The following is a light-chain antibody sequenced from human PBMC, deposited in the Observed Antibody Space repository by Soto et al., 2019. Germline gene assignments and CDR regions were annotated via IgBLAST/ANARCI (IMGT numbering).Light chain of an antibody. V-gene: IGLV2-8*01. J-gene: IGLJ2*01. CDR1: SSDVGGYNY. CDR3: SSYGGSNTVV. Sequence: QSVLTQPPSASGSPGQSVTISCTGRSSDVGGYNYVSWYQQHPGKAPKLMIYEVSKRPSGVPDRLSGSKSGNTASLTVSGLQAEDEAHYYCSSYGGSNTVVFGGGTKVTVL. CDR2: EVS.